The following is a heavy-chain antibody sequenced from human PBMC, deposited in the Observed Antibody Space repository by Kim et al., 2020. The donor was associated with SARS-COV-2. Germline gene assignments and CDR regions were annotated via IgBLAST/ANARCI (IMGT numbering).Heavy chain of an antibody. CDR2: IWYDGTNK. J-gene: IGHJ6*02. CDR1: GFIFSSYG. V-gene: IGHV3-33*01. CDR3: ATERPDTGMDV. D-gene: IGHD3-22*01. Sequence: GGSLRLSCEASGFIFSSYGMHWVRQAPGKGLEWVAVIWYDGTNKYYVDSVKGRFTISRDNSKNKLYLQMNSLRVEDTAVYYCATERPDTGMDVWGQGTTV.